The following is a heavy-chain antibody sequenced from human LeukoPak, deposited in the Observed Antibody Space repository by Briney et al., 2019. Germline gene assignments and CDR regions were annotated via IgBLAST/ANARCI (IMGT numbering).Heavy chain of an antibody. V-gene: IGHV1-46*01. CDR3: ARDHRDSSGYYGWFDP. D-gene: IGHD3-22*01. CDR2: INPSGGST. Sequence: ASVKVSCKASGYTFTSYYMYWVRQAPGQGLEWMGIINPSGGSTSYAQKFQGRVTMTRDTSTSTVYMELSSLRSDDTAVYYCARDHRDSSGYYGWFDPWGQGTLVTVSS. J-gene: IGHJ5*02. CDR1: GYTFTSYY.